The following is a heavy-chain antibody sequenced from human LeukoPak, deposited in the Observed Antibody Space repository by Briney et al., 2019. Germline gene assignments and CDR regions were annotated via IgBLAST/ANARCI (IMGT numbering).Heavy chain of an antibody. V-gene: IGHV3-7*04. CDR3: VRGSGWFFGL. J-gene: IGHJ1*01. CDR2: RKEDGRDI. CDR1: QFSISYDW. Sequence: GGSLRLSCAASQFSISYDWMHWVRQAPAQGLEWVASRKEDGRDIHYLDSVKGRFSISRDHAKDSLYLEMNTLRAEDTAVYYCVRGSGWFFGLWGQGSLVTVSS. D-gene: IGHD6-19*01.